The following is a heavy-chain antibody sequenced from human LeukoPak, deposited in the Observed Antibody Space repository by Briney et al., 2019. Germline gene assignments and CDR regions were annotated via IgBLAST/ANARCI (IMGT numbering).Heavy chain of an antibody. CDR1: KFAFSSYA. CDR2: IKKDGSEK. V-gene: IGHV3-7*01. CDR3: ARDLQDGVPTGY. D-gene: IGHD4-17*01. J-gene: IGHJ4*02. Sequence: GGSLRLSCAASKFAFSSYAMSWVRQAPGKGLEWVGNIKKDGSEKYYVESLKGRFTISRDNVKNSLYLQMNSLRAEDTAVYYCARDLQDGVPTGYWGQGTLVIVS.